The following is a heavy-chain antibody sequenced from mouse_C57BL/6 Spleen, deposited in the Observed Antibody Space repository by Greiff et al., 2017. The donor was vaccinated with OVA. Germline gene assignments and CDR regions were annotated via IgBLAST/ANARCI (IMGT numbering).Heavy chain of an antibody. Sequence: QVQLQQPGAELVKPGASVKLSCKASGYTFTSYWMQWVKQRPGQGLEWIGEIDPSDSYTNYNQKFKGKATLTVDTTSSTAYMQLSSLTSEDAEVYDCARSIDDSVDYWGQGTTLTVSS. V-gene: IGHV1-50*01. CDR3: ARSIDDSVDY. J-gene: IGHJ2*01. D-gene: IGHD2-4*01. CDR1: GYTFTSYW. CDR2: IDPSDSYT.